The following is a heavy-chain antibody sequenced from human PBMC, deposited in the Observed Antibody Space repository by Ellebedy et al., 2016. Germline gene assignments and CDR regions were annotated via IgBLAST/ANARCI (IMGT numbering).Heavy chain of an antibody. D-gene: IGHD2-2*02. CDR2: IWYDGSSK. Sequence: GGSLRLSXAASGFTFSSYDMSWVRQAPGKGLEWVALIWYDGSSKYYADSVKGRFTVSRDNSKNTLYLQMNSLRAEDTAVYYCANLGYCSSTNCYIDYYYYMDVWGKGTTVTVSS. J-gene: IGHJ6*03. CDR3: ANLGYCSSTNCYIDYYYYMDV. CDR1: GFTFSSYD. V-gene: IGHV3-33*07.